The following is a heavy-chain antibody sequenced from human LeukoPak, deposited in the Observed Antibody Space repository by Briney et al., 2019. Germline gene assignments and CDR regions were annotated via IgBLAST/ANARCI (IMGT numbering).Heavy chain of an antibody. CDR2: FDPGDGET. CDR3: APRGYCSGGSCYGGYFQH. V-gene: IGHV1-24*01. Sequence: GASVKVSCKVSGYTLTELSMHWVRQAPGKGLEWMGGFDPGDGETIYAQKFQGRVTMTEDTSTDTAYMELSSLRSEDTAVYYCAPRGYCSGGSCYGGYFQHWGQGTLVTVSS. J-gene: IGHJ1*01. CDR1: GYTLTELS. D-gene: IGHD2-15*01.